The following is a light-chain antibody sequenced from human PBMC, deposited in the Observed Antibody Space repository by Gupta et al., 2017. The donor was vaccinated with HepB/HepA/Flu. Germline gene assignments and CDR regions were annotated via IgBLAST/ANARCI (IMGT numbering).Light chain of an antibody. Sequence: EIVLTQSPGTLSLSPGERATLSCRASQSVRSSYLAWYQQKPGQAPRLLIYGVSNRATGIPDRFSGSGSGTEFTLTITRREPEDFAVYYCQQEGSSPRTFGQGTKVEIK. V-gene: IGKV3-20*01. CDR1: QSVRSSY. J-gene: IGKJ1*01. CDR2: GVS. CDR3: QQEGSSPRT.